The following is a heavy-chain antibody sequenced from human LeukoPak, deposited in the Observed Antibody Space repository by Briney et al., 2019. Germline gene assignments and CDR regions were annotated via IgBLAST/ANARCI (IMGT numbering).Heavy chain of an antibody. CDR2: INSDGSST. V-gene: IGHV3-74*01. CDR1: GFTFSSYW. Sequence: GGSLRLSCAASGFTFSSYWMHWVRQAPGTGLVWVSRINSDGSSTTYADSVKGRFTISRDNAKNTLYLQMNSLRVEDTALYYCARRAPSHDFDDWGQGTLVTVSS. J-gene: IGHJ4*02. CDR3: ARRAPSHDFDD.